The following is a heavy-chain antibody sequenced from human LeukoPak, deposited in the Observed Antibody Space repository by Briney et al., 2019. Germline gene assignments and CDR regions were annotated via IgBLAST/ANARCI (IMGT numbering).Heavy chain of an antibody. Sequence: GCLRPSCAASRFTFSSYSMNWVRQAPGKGLEWVSYISSSSSTIYYADSMKGRFTISRDNAKNSLYLQMNRLRAGDTAVYYCTRSGSGWYVDNWFDSWGQGTLVTVSS. CDR2: ISSSSSTI. J-gene: IGHJ5*01. D-gene: IGHD6-19*01. CDR1: RFTFSSYS. V-gene: IGHV3-48*01. CDR3: TRSGSGWYVDNWFDS.